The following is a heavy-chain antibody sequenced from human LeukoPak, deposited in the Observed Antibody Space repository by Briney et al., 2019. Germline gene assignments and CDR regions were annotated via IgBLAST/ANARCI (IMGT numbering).Heavy chain of an antibody. J-gene: IGHJ3*02. V-gene: IGHV4-39*07. CDR2: IYYSGST. CDR3: ARDRIVRNGAFDI. D-gene: IGHD2-8*01. CDR1: GGSISSSSYY. Sequence: SETLSLSCTVSGGSISSSSYYWGWIRQPPGKGLEWIGSIYYSGSTYYNPSLKSRVTVSVDTSKNQFSLKLSSVTAADTAVYYCARDRIVRNGAFDIWGQGTMVTVSS.